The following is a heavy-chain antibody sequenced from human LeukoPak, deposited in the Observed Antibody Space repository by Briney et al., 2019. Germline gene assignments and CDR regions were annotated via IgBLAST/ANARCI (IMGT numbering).Heavy chain of an antibody. Sequence: GRSLRLSCAASGFTFSSYAMHWVRQAPGKGLEWVAVISYDGSNKYYADSVKGRFTISRDNSKNTLYLQMNSLRAEDTAVYYCARDPIWSGYYTGLYFDYWGQGTLVTVSS. J-gene: IGHJ4*02. D-gene: IGHD3-3*01. CDR2: ISYDGSNK. V-gene: IGHV3-30-3*01. CDR3: ARDPIWSGYYTGLYFDY. CDR1: GFTFSSYA.